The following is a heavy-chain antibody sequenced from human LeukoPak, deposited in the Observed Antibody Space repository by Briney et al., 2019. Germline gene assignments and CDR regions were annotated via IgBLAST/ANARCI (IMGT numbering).Heavy chain of an antibody. CDR1: GFIFSSYG. D-gene: IGHD2-15*01. CDR3: AKEYCSGGSCYAFDY. Sequence: GGSLRLSCAASGFIFSSYGMHWVRQAPGKGLVWVAFIRYDGSNKYYADSVKGRFTISRDNSKNTLYLQMNSLRAEDTAVYYCAKEYCSGGSCYAFDYWGQGTLVTISS. J-gene: IGHJ4*02. CDR2: IRYDGSNK. V-gene: IGHV3-30*02.